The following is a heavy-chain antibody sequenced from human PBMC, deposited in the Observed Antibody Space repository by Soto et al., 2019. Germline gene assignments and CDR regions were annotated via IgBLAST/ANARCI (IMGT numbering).Heavy chain of an antibody. Sequence: PGGSLRLSGAASVFTVSSYAMSWVRQAPGKGLEWVSAISGSGGSTYYADSVKGRFTISRDNSKNTLYLQMNSLRAEDTAVYYCAKGPLYDILTGYVDYWGQGTLVTVSS. V-gene: IGHV3-23*01. CDR3: AKGPLYDILTGYVDY. J-gene: IGHJ4*02. CDR2: ISGSGGST. D-gene: IGHD3-9*01. CDR1: VFTVSSYA.